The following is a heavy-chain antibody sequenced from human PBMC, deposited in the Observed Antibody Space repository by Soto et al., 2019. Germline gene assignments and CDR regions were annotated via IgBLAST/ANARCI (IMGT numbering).Heavy chain of an antibody. V-gene: IGHV3-48*03. CDR2: ISGSGSTA. Sequence: GGSLRLSCAASGFTFSRFELHWVRQAPGKGLEWISYISGSGSTAYYASSVEGRFTISRDNANNSVYLQMDSLRAEDTALYYCTRAAWFPYLSFYWGQGALVTVSS. CDR1: GFTFSRFE. D-gene: IGHD3-10*01. J-gene: IGHJ4*02. CDR3: TRAAWFPYLSFY.